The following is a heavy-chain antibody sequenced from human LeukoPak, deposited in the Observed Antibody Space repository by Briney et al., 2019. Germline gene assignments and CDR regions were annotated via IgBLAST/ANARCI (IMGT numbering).Heavy chain of an antibody. D-gene: IGHD3-10*01. CDR1: GGSISSSSYY. CDR2: IYYSGST. J-gene: IGHJ4*02. Sequence: PTESLSLSCTVPGGSISSSSYYSGWIRQPPGNGLEWLGSIYYSGSTYYNPSLKSRVTISVDTSKNQFSLKLSSLTAAGRGVYYGSRIVRGVIHTSVDFWCQGTLVTVSS. V-gene: IGHV4-39*01. CDR3: SRIVRGVIHTSVDF.